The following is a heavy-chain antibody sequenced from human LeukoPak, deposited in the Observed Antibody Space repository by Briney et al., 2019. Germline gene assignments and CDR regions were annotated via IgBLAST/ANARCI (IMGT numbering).Heavy chain of an antibody. J-gene: IGHJ4*02. Sequence: GGSLRLSCAASGFTFAMSWVRQAPGKGLEWVSAISGSGGSTYHADSVKGRFTISRDNSKNTLYLQMNSLRAEDTAVYYCAKDLRVAAAGRPDYWGQGTLVTVSS. D-gene: IGHD6-13*01. CDR2: ISGSGGST. CDR1: GFTFA. CDR3: AKDLRVAAAGRPDY. V-gene: IGHV3-23*01.